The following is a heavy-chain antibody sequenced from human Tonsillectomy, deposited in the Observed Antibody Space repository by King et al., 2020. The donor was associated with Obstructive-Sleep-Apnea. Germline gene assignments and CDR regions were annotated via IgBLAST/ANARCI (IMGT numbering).Heavy chain of an antibody. CDR3: ARDGDGYNFFDY. CDR2: IYYSGST. CDR1: GGSISSGGYY. D-gene: IGHD5-24*01. V-gene: IGHV4-31*03. J-gene: IGHJ4*02. Sequence: MQLQESGPGLVKPSQTLSLTCTVSGGSISSGGYYWSWIRQHPGKGLEWIGYIYYSGSTYYNPSLKSRVIISVDTSKNQFSLKLSSVTAADTAVYCCARDGDGYNFFDYWGQGTLVTVSS.